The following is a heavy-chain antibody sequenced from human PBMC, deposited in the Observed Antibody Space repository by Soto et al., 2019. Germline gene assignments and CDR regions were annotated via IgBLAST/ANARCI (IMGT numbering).Heavy chain of an antibody. CDR3: ARCIPSTGYYFAS. Sequence: QVQLVESGGGVVQPGRSLRLSCAASGFSLSGHPMHWVRQAPGKGLEWVAVMFYDGSDQKYADSVKSRFTISRDTSKNTLYLQMNSLRAEDTAVYYCARCIPSTGYYFASWGQGTLVTVSS. CDR1: GFSLSGHP. CDR2: MFYDGSDQ. J-gene: IGHJ4*02. D-gene: IGHD3-22*01. V-gene: IGHV3-30*04.